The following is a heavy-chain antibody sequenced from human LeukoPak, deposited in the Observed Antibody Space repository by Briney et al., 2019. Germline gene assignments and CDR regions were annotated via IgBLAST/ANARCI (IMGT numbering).Heavy chain of an antibody. D-gene: IGHD3-10*01. CDR1: GFTFSSYA. J-gene: IGHJ6*04. V-gene: IGHV3-30*04. CDR3: ARDLWFGDLLRYYYYGMDV. Sequence: GRSLRLSCAASGFTFSSYAMHWVRQAPGKELEWVAVISYDGSNKYYADSVKGRFTISRDNSKNTLYLQMNSLRAEDTAVYYCARDLWFGDLLRYYYYGMDVWGKGATVTVSS. CDR2: ISYDGSNK.